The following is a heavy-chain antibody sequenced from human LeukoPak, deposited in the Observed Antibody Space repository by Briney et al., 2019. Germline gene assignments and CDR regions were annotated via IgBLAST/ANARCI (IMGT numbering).Heavy chain of an antibody. CDR1: GFTFSGCA. D-gene: IGHD6-13*01. CDR3: AKEGSSWPSFYGMDV. V-gene: IGHV3-30-3*02. Sequence: GGSLRLSCAASGFTFSGCAMHWVRQAPGKGLEWVAVISYDGNNKYYADSVKGRFIISRDNSKNTLYLQMNSLRAEDTAVYYCAKEGSSWPSFYGMDVWGQGTTVTVSS. J-gene: IGHJ6*02. CDR2: ISYDGNNK.